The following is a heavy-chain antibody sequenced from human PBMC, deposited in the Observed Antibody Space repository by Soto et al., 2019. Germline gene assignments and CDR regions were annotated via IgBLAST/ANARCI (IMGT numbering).Heavy chain of an antibody. Sequence: SVITGSGGRTYYADSVQGRFTISRDTSKKTLFLQMNSLRAEDTAVYYCAKDRYGDYGGIDYWGQGTMVTVSS. V-gene: IGHV3-23*01. CDR3: AKDRYGDYGGIDY. D-gene: IGHD4-17*01. CDR2: ITGSGGRT. J-gene: IGHJ4*02.